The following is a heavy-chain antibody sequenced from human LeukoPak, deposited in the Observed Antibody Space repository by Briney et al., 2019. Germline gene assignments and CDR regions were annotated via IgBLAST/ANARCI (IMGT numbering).Heavy chain of an antibody. CDR2: ISGSGGST. D-gene: IGHD3-10*01. Sequence: GGFLRLSCAASGFTFSSYAMSWVRQAPGKGLEWVSAISGSGGSTYYADSVKGRFTISRDNSKNTLYLQMNSLRAEDTAVYYCAKGSLLWFGEFPFDYWGQGTLVTVSS. CDR1: GFTFSSYA. V-gene: IGHV3-23*01. J-gene: IGHJ4*02. CDR3: AKGSLLWFGEFPFDY.